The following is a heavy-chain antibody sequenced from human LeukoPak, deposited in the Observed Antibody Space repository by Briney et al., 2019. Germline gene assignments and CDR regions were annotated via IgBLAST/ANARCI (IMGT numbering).Heavy chain of an antibody. CDR1: GFTFSSYS. CDR3: ATDTLSKIDY. Sequence: PGGSLRLSCAASGFTFSSYSMNWVRQAPGKGLEWVAFIRYDGSNKYYADSVKGRFTISRDNSKNTLYLQMNSLRAEDTAVYYCATDTLSKIDYWGQGTLVTVSS. V-gene: IGHV3-30*02. D-gene: IGHD3-9*01. J-gene: IGHJ4*02. CDR2: IRYDGSNK.